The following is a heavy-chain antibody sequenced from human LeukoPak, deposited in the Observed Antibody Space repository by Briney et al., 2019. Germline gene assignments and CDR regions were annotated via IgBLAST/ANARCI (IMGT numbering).Heavy chain of an antibody. CDR1: GGTFSSYA. CDR3: ARTSREMTTSTGYFDY. Sequence: SVNVSCKASGGTFSSYAISWVRQAPGQGLEWMGGIIPIFGTANYAQKFQGRVTITADESTSTAYMGLSSLRSEDTAVYYCARTSREMTTSTGYFDYWGQGTLVTVSS. CDR2: IIPIFGTA. J-gene: IGHJ4*02. D-gene: IGHD5-24*01. V-gene: IGHV1-69*13.